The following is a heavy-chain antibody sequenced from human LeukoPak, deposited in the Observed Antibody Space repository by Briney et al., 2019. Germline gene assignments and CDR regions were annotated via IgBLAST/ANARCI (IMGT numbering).Heavy chain of an antibody. CDR1: GITFSRYW. V-gene: IGHV3-7*01. CDR3: ASRYYDSNGYYYDY. D-gene: IGHD3-22*01. Sequence: GGSLRLSCAASGITFSRYWVSWVRQAPGEGLEWVADIKPDGSEKYYVDSVKGRFTISRDNGKNSLFLQMNSLRAEDTAVYYCASRYYDSNGYYYDYWGQGTLVTVSS. CDR2: IKPDGSEK. J-gene: IGHJ4*02.